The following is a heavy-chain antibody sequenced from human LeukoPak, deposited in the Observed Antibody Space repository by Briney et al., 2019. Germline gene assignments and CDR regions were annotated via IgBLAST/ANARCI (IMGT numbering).Heavy chain of an antibody. CDR1: GGSISSGDYY. CDR2: IYYSGST. J-gene: IGHJ4*02. Sequence: SQTLSLTCTVSGGSISSGDYYWSWIRQPPGKGLEWIGYIYYSGSTYYNPSLKSRVTISVDTSKNQFSLKLSSATAADTAVYYCAGVLGTMVRGVIIPYYFDYWGQGTLVTVSS. CDR3: AGVLGTMVRGVIIPYYFDY. D-gene: IGHD3-10*01. V-gene: IGHV4-30-4*01.